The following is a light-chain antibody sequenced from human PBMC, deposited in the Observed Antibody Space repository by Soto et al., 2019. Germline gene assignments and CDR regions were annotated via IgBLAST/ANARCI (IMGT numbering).Light chain of an antibody. J-gene: IGKJ1*01. CDR1: QSVSSN. CDR3: QQYGSIPWT. V-gene: IGKV3-20*01. Sequence: EIVMTQSPATLSVSPGERATLSCRASQSVSSNLAWYQQKPGQAPRLLIYGASSRATGIPERFSGSGSGTDFTLTISRLEPEDFAVYYCQQYGSIPWTFGQGTKVDIK. CDR2: GAS.